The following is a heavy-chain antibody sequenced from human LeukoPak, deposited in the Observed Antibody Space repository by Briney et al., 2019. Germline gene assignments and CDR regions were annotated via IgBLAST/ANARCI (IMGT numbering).Heavy chain of an antibody. Sequence: PSETLSLTCTVSGGSVSSGSYYWSWIRHPPGKGLEWIGYIYYSGSTNYTPSLKSRVTISVDTSKNQFSLKLSSVTAADAAVYYCASEGMITFGGVIVMGGGYFDYWGQGTLVTVSS. V-gene: IGHV4-61*01. J-gene: IGHJ4*02. CDR1: GGSVSSGSYY. D-gene: IGHD3-16*02. CDR3: ASEGMITFGGVIVMGGGYFDY. CDR2: IYYSGST.